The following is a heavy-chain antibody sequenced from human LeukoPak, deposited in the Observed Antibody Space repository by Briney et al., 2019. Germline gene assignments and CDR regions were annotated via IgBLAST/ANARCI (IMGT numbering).Heavy chain of an antibody. D-gene: IGHD6-6*01. V-gene: IGHV3-23*01. CDR3: AKRIAAPPRSFDY. Sequence: GGSLRLSCAASGFTFSNYAMTWVRQAPGKGLEWVSTISPTGGTPYYADSVKGRFTISRDNTKNTLYLQMNSLRAEDTAVYYCAKRIAAPPRSFDYWGQGILVTVSS. J-gene: IGHJ4*02. CDR2: ISPTGGTP. CDR1: GFTFSNYA.